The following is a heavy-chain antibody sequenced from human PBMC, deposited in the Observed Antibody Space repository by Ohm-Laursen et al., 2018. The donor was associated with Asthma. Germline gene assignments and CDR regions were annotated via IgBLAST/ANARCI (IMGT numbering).Heavy chain of an antibody. CDR3: AREMTVETRAFDI. V-gene: IGHV4-31*03. Sequence: TLSLTCTVSGDSIKSGLYYWSWIRQPPGKGLEWIAYIYFTGSTYYNPSLKSRVALSIDTSTSQFSLKLSSVTAADTAVYYCAREMTVETRAFDIWGQGRMVTVSS. D-gene: IGHD4-23*01. J-gene: IGHJ3*02. CDR2: IYFTGST. CDR1: GDSIKSGLYY.